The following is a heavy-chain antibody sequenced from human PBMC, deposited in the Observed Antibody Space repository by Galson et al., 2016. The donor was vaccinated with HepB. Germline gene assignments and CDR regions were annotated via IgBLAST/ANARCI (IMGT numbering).Heavy chain of an antibody. CDR3: AKDIVLRYSGNRFDY. J-gene: IGHJ4*02. D-gene: IGHD5-12*01. V-gene: IGHV3-9*01. CDR2: ISWNSNSI. Sequence: SLRLSCAASGFTFRDHYMEWVRQAPGKGLEWVSGISWNSNSIGYADSVKGRFTISRDHAKNSLYLQMNSLRAEDTAVYYCAKDIVLRYSGNRFDYWGQGTLVTVSS. CDR1: GFTFRDHY.